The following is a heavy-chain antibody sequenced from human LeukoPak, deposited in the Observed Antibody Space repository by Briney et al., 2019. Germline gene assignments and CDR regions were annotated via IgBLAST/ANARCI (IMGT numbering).Heavy chain of an antibody. CDR2: ISWDGGST. D-gene: IGHD3-16*01. CDR1: GFTFDDYA. V-gene: IGHV3-43D*03. J-gene: IGHJ4*02. CDR3: AKGRGTGYYFDY. Sequence: GGSLRLSCAASGFTFDDYAMHWVRQAPGKGLEWVSLISWDGGSTYYADSVKVRFTISRDNSKNSLYLQMNSLRAEDTALYYCAKGRGTGYYFDYWGQGTLVTVSS.